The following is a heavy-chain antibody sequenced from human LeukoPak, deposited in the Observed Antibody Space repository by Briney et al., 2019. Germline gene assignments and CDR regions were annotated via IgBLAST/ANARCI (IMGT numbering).Heavy chain of an antibody. J-gene: IGHJ4*02. V-gene: IGHV3-21*01. Sequence: PGGSLRLSCAASGFTFSSYSMNWVRQAPGKGLEWVSSISSSSSYIYYADSVKGRLTISRDNAKNSLYLQMNSLRAEDTAVYYCASRSGSYEGFDYWGQGTLVTVSS. CDR1: GFTFSSYS. D-gene: IGHD1-26*01. CDR2: ISSSSSYI. CDR3: ASRSGSYEGFDY.